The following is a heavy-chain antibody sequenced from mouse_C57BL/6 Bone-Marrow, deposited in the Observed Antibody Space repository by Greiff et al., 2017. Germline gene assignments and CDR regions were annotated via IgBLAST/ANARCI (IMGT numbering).Heavy chain of an antibody. Sequence: VQLQQSGAELVRPGASVKLSCTASGFNIKDDYMHWVKQRPEQGLEWIGWIDPENGDTEYASNFQGKVTITADTSSNTAYLQLSSLTSEDTAVYYCTTNYYGSLAWFAYWGQGTLVTVSA. CDR1: GFNIKDDY. CDR2: IDPENGDT. J-gene: IGHJ3*01. CDR3: TTNYYGSLAWFAY. D-gene: IGHD1-1*01. V-gene: IGHV14-4*01.